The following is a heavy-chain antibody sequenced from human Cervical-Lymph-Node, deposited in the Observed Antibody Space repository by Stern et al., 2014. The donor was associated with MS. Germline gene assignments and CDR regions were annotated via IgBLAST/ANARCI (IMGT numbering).Heavy chain of an antibody. CDR3: ARTYCSRGACSYFDY. V-gene: IGHV5-51*03. CDR2: IYPDDSDT. J-gene: IGHJ4*02. Sequence: EVQLVESGAEVKKAGESLKISCEGSGYTYDRYWIGWVRQMPGKGPEWVGVIYPDDSDTRYNPSFQGQVTFSVDKSTNPAYLQWSSLKASDTAIYYCARTYCSRGACSYFDYWGQGTLVTVSS. D-gene: IGHD2-15*01. CDR1: GYTYDRYW.